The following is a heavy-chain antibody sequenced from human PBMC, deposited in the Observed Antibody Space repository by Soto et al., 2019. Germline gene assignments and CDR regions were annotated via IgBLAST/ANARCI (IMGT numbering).Heavy chain of an antibody. CDR3: ARHLPGAAVYFDY. V-gene: IGHV4-39*01. CDR2: VYESGST. J-gene: IGHJ4*02. D-gene: IGHD6-19*01. Sequence: SETLSLTCTVSGGSIRSSSFYWALIRQPPGKGLEWIGSVYESGSTFYNPSLKSRVTISVDMSKNQFSLKMTSVTAADTAVYYCARHLPGAAVYFDYWGQGTLVTVSS. CDR1: GGSIRSSSFY.